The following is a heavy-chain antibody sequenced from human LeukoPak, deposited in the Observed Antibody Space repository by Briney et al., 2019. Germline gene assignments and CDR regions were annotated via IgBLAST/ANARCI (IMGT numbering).Heavy chain of an antibody. CDR1: GGSISSYY. CDR2: IYYSGST. V-gene: IGHV4-59*01. J-gene: IGHJ2*01. D-gene: IGHD6-19*01. Sequence: PSETLSLTCTVSGGSISSYYWSWIRQPPGKGLEWIGYIYYSGSTNYNPSLKSRVTISVDTSKNQFSLKLSSVTAADTAVYYCARGSSGRRVGYFDLWGRGTLVTVSS. CDR3: ARGSSGRRVGYFDL.